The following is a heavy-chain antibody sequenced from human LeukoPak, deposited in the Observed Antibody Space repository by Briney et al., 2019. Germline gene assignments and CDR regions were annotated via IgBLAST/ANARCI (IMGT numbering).Heavy chain of an antibody. J-gene: IGHJ3*02. CDR1: SGSINNYY. CDR2: IYYSGST. V-gene: IGHV4-59*01. CDR3: ARDGIAVAGDAFDI. Sequence: SETLSLTCTVSSGSINNYYWSWIRQPPGKGLEWIGYIYYSGSTNYNPSLKSRVTISVDTSKNQFSLKLSSVTAADTAVYYCARDGIAVAGDAFDIWGQGTMVTVSS. D-gene: IGHD6-19*01.